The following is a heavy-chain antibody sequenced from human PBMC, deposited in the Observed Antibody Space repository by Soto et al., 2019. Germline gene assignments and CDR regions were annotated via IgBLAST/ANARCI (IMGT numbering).Heavy chain of an antibody. CDR1: GFTFSDYY. CDR3: ARFGTTIAVAGIDAFDI. CDR2: ISSSSSYT. Sequence: KPGGSLRLSCAASGFTFSDYYMSWIRQAPGKGLEWVSYISSSSSYTNYADSVKGRFTISRDNAKNSLYLQMNSLRAEDTAVYYCARFGTTIAVAGIDAFDIWGQGTMVTVSS. D-gene: IGHD6-19*01. J-gene: IGHJ3*02. V-gene: IGHV3-11*06.